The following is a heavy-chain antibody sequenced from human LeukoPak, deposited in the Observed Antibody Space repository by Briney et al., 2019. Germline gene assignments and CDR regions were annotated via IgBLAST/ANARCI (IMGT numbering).Heavy chain of an antibody. V-gene: IGHV1-69*05. CDR2: IIPIFGTA. J-gene: IGHJ4*02. D-gene: IGHD3-3*01. CDR3: ARSQGFLEWLLYLLDY. Sequence: ASVKVSCKASGGAFSSYAISWVREAPGQGLEWMGGIIPIFGTANYAQKFQGRVTITTDVSTSTAYMELSSLRSEDTAVYYCARSQGFLEWLLYLLDYWGQGTLVTVSS. CDR1: GGAFSSYA.